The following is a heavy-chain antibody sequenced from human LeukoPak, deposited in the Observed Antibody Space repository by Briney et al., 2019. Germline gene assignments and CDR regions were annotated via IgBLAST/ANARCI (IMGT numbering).Heavy chain of an antibody. CDR2: ISAYNGNT. CDR1: GYTFTNHG. CDR3: ARDVGITVADSFDP. V-gene: IGHV1-18*01. Sequence: ASVKVSCKAAGYTFTNHGISWVRQAPGQGLEWMGWISAYNGNTNYAQKFQGRVTMTTDTSTSTVYMEVRGLRSDDTAMYYCARDVGITVADSFDPWGQGTLVTVSS. D-gene: IGHD6-13*01. J-gene: IGHJ5*02.